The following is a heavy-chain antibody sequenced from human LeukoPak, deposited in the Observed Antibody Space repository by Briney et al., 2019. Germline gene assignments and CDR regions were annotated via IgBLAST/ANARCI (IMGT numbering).Heavy chain of an antibody. CDR2: VGDSAETT. Sequence: GGSLRLSCAASGFTFRKYGMSWVRQAPGKGVEWVSVVGDSAETTHYADSVKGRFFISRDNSKNTVHLEMNSLRAEDTALYYCVKDSFILEGGVGSDDGFAVWGQGTMVTVSS. CDR1: GFTFRKYG. V-gene: IGHV3-23*01. D-gene: IGHD3-3*01. J-gene: IGHJ3*01. CDR3: VKDSFILEGGVGSDDGFAV.